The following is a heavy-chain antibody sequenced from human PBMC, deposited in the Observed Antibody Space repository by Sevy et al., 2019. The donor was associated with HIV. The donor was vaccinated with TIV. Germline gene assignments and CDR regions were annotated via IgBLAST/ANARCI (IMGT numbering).Heavy chain of an antibody. Sequence: CLRLSCTTSGFTFGDYAMNWVRQAPGKGLEWVAFLKSNADGGTVDHAASVKGRFTITRDDSKSIAYLQMNDLTAEDTGVYYCTRGKGLQSIFDYWGQGALVSVSS. CDR1: GFTFGDYA. CDR3: TRGKGLQSIFDY. J-gene: IGHJ4*02. D-gene: IGHD2-21*01. V-gene: IGHV3-49*04. CDR2: LKSNADGGTV.